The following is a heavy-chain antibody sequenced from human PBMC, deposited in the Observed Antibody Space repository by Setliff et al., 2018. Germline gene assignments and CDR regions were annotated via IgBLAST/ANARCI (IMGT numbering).Heavy chain of an antibody. CDR2: IYIRGGT. D-gene: IGHD6-19*01. CDR3: AVDHVTNIAESGYGYTRIDP. Sequence: KTSETLSLTCTVSGGSITDENSWWAWIRQPAGKRPEWLRLIYIRGGTDYNPSLKSRVTISLDTSRNQFSLNLTSVTAADTAVYYCAVDHVTNIAESGYGYTRIDPWGQGIPVTVSS. V-gene: IGHV4-61*02. J-gene: IGHJ5*02. CDR1: GGSITDENSW.